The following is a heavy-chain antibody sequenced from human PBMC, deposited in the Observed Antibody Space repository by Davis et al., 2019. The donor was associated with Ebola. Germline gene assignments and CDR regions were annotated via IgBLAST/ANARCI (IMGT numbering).Heavy chain of an antibody. Sequence: PSETLSLTCAISGDSVSSSSGAWNWIRQSPSRGLEWLGRTYYSSKWYNESALSVKSRITISADTAKNQLSLHLDSVTPEDTAVYYCARGWLRSAFDQWGQGTLVTVSS. CDR2: TYYSSKWYN. D-gene: IGHD5-12*01. CDR3: ARGWLRSAFDQ. V-gene: IGHV6-1*01. CDR1: GDSVSSSSGA. J-gene: IGHJ4*02.